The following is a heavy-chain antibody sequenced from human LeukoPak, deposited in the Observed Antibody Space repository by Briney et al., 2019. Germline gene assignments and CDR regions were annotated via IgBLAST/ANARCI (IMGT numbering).Heavy chain of an antibody. D-gene: IGHD3-10*01. CDR1: GGSISSSSYY. CDR2: IYYSGST. Sequence: SETLSLTCTVSGGSISSSSYYWGWIRQPPGKGLEWIGSIYYSGSTYYNPSLKSRVTISVDTSKNQFSLKLSSVTAAGTAVYYCARCMVRGNFYYMDVWGKGTTVTVSS. J-gene: IGHJ6*03. CDR3: ARCMVRGNFYYMDV. V-gene: IGHV4-39*01.